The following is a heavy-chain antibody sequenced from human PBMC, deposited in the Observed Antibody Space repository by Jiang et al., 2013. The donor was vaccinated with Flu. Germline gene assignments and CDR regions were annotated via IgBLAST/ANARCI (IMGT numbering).Heavy chain of an antibody. CDR2: IYPGDSDT. CDR1: GYSFTRYW. J-gene: IGHJ4*02. V-gene: IGHV5-51*01. D-gene: IGHD3-22*01. CDR3: ARQGGAYYDTTGYYYY. Sequence: EVKKPGESLRISCKGSGYSFTRYWIGWVRQMPGKGLEWMGIIYPGDSDTRYSPSFQGQVTISADRSISTAYLQWSSLKASDTAMYYCARQGGAYYDTTGYYYYWGQGTLVTVSS.